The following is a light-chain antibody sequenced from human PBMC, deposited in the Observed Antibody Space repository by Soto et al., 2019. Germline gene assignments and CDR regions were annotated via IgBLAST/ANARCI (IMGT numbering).Light chain of an antibody. Sequence: DIVLTQSPDTLSLSPGERATLSCRASQSVSSSNFAWYQQKPAQAPRLLIYGASRRAPGIPERFSGSGSGTDFTLTISRLEPEDFAVYYCQQRRSWITFGQGTRLEIK. CDR3: QQRRSWIT. CDR1: QSVSSSN. CDR2: GAS. J-gene: IGKJ5*01. V-gene: IGKV3D-20*02.